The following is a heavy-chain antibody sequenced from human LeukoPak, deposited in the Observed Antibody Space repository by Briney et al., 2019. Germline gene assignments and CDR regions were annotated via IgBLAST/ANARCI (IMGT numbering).Heavy chain of an antibody. V-gene: IGHV4-34*01. CDR1: GGSFSGYY. CDR3: ASNGPLLSDTSRYYFDS. D-gene: IGHD3-22*01. J-gene: IGHJ4*02. Sequence: SETLSLTCAVYGGSFSGYYWSWVRQPPGKGLEWIGEINHSGTTNYNPSLESRLTISVDTAKNQFSLNLSSLTAADTAVYYCASNGPLLSDTSRYYFDSWGQGTLVTISS. CDR2: INHSGTT.